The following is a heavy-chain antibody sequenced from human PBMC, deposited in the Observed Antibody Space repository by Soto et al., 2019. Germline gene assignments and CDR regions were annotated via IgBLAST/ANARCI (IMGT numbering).Heavy chain of an antibody. Sequence: QVHLVQSGAEVKKPGASVKVSCKGSGYAFTTYGITWVRQALGQGLEWMGWISAHNGNTNYAQKRQGRVTVTRETSTSTAYMGLRSVRSDDTAVYYCARVRYGDYWGQGALVTVSS. J-gene: IGHJ4*02. D-gene: IGHD1-1*01. CDR2: ISAHNGNT. CDR1: GYAFTTYG. CDR3: ARVRYGDY. V-gene: IGHV1-18*01.